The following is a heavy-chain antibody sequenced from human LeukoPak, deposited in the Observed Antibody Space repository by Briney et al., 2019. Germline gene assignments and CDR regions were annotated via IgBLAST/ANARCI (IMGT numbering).Heavy chain of an antibody. D-gene: IGHD5-24*01. CDR2: IYTSGST. Sequence: SETLSLTCTVSGGSISSYYWTWIRQPAGKGLEWIGRIYTSGSTNYNPSLKSRVTISVDTSKNQSSLKLSSVTAADTAVYCCAKGTEIPNYYYYGMDVWGQGATVTVSS. CDR1: GGSISSYY. CDR3: AKGTEIPNYYYYGMDV. J-gene: IGHJ6*02. V-gene: IGHV4-4*07.